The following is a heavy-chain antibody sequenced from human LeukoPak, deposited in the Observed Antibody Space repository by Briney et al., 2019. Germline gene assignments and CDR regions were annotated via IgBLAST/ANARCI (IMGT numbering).Heavy chain of an antibody. V-gene: IGHV3-53*01. CDR1: GFTVSNNY. CDR3: ARGDSSSWYYFDH. D-gene: IGHD6-13*01. Sequence: GGSLRLSCAASGFTVSNNYMSWVRQAPGKGLEWVSVIYSGGKTYYSDSVKGRFTISRDTSKNTLFLQMNTLRAEDTAVYYCARGDSSSWYYFDHWGQGTLVTVSS. CDR2: IYSGGKT. J-gene: IGHJ4*02.